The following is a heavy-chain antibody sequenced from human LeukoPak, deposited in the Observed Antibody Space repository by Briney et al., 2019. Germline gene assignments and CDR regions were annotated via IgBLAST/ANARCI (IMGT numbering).Heavy chain of an antibody. D-gene: IGHD6-19*01. CDR2: INPSGGST. V-gene: IGHV1-46*01. J-gene: IGHJ5*02. CDR3: ARGGTTVAGTFWFDP. Sequence: ASVKVSCKASGYTFTSYYMHWVRQAPGQGLEWMGTINPSGGSTSYAQKFQGRVTMTRDTSTSTVYMELSSLRSEDTAVYYCARGGTTVAGTFWFDPWGQGTLVTVSS. CDR1: GYTFTSYY.